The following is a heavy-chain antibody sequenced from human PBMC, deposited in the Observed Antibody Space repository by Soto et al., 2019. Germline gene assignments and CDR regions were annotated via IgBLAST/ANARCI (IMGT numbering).Heavy chain of an antibody. CDR3: AREVPSGDYIDY. V-gene: IGHV1-69*13. Sequence: GASVKVSCKASGGTFSSYAISWVRQAPGQGLEWMGGIIPIFGTANYAQKFQGRVTITADGSTSTAYMELSSLRSEDTAVYYCAREVPSGDYIDYWGQGTLVTVSS. D-gene: IGHD4-17*01. J-gene: IGHJ4*02. CDR2: IIPIFGTA. CDR1: GGTFSSYA.